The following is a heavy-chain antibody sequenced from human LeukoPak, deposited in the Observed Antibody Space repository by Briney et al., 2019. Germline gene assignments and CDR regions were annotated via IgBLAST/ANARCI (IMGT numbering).Heavy chain of an antibody. Sequence: ASVKVSCQVSGYTLTELSMHWVRQAPGKGLEWMGGFDPEDGETIYAQKFQGRVTMTEDTSTDTAYMELSSLRSEDTAVYYCATDEVTYIAAAAPGHYWGQGTLVTVSS. J-gene: IGHJ4*02. CDR1: GYTLTELS. D-gene: IGHD6-13*01. V-gene: IGHV1-24*01. CDR3: ATDEVTYIAAAAPGHY. CDR2: FDPEDGET.